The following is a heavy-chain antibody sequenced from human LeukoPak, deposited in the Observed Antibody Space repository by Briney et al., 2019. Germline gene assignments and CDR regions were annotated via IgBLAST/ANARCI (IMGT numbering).Heavy chain of an antibody. CDR3: ARDLPDSYGPEGNWYFDL. V-gene: IGHV3-74*01. CDR1: GFTFSSYG. Sequence: AGGSLRLSCAASGFTFSSYGMHWVRQAPGKGLVWVSRINSDGSSTSYADSVKGRFTISRDNAKNTLYLQMNSLRAEDTAVYYCARDLPDSYGPEGNWYFDLWGRGTLVTVSS. J-gene: IGHJ2*01. CDR2: INSDGSST. D-gene: IGHD5-18*01.